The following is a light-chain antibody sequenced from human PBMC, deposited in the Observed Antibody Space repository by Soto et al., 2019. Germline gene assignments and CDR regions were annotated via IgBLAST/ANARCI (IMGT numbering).Light chain of an antibody. Sequence: QSALTQPASVSGSPGQSITISCTGTSSDVGGYNYVSWYKQHPGKAPKLMIYEVTNRPSGVSNRFSGSKSGNTASLTISGPQAEDEADYYCSSYTSSSTLYVFGTGTKVTVL. J-gene: IGLJ1*01. CDR2: EVT. CDR3: SSYTSSSTLYV. V-gene: IGLV2-14*01. CDR1: SSDVGGYNY.